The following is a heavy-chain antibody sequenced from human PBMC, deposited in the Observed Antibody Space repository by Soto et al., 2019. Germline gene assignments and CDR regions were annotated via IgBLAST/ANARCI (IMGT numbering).Heavy chain of an antibody. CDR3: AWCRGGSGYAGRSFDP. CDR2: INHSGST. Sequence: PSETLSLPCAVYGGTYSGYYWSWIRQPPGKGLEWIGEINHSGSTNYNPSLKSPATISLDTSKNQFSLKLSSVTAPDKALYYCAWCRGGSGYAGRSFDPWGQGTLETVS. CDR1: GGTYSGYY. V-gene: IGHV4-34*08. J-gene: IGHJ5*02. D-gene: IGHD6-13*01.